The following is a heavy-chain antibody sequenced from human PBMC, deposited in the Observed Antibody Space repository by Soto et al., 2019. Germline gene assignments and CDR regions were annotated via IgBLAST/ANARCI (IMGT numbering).Heavy chain of an antibody. CDR3: ARDLHRDV. Sequence: GGSLRLSCAASGFTFSSYAMHWVRQAPGKGLEWVAVISYDGSNKYYADSVKGRFTISRDNAKNSLYLQLDSLRAEETAVYYCARDLHRDVWGKGTTVTVSS. CDR1: GFTFSSYA. V-gene: IGHV3-30-3*01. J-gene: IGHJ6*04. CDR2: ISYDGSNK.